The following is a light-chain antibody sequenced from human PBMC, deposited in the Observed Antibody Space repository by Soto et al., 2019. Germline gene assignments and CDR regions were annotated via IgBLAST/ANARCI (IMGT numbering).Light chain of an antibody. CDR1: SSNIGSNT. CDR2: SNN. V-gene: IGLV1-44*01. J-gene: IGLJ2*01. CDR3: AAWDDSLNVVV. Sequence: QSVLTQPPSASGTPGQTVTISCSGSSSNIGSNTVNWYQQHPGTAPKLLIYSNNQRPSGVADRFSGSNSGTSASLAISGLQADDEADYCCAAWDDSLNVVVFGGGTQLTVL.